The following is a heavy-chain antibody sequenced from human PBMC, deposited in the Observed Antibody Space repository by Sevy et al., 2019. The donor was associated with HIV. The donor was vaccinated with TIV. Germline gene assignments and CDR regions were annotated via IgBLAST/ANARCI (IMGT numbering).Heavy chain of an antibody. CDR3: GRGGVGGFSYSLDT. D-gene: IGHD5-18*01. CDR1: GFTFSAYW. V-gene: IGHV3-7*04. CDR2: MKQDGSEK. Sequence: GGSLRLSCAASGFTFSAYWMSWVRQAPGKGLEWVATMKQDGSEKYYVDSVKGRLTISRDNAKNSLYLQVNSLRAEDTVVYYCGRGGVGGFSYSLDTWGQGTLVTVSS. J-gene: IGHJ5*02.